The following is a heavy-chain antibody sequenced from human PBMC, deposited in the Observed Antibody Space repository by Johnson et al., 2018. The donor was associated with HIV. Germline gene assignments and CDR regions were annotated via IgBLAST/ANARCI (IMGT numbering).Heavy chain of an antibody. Sequence: VQLVESGGGVVQPGRSLRLSCAASGFTFSSYAMHWVRQAPGKGLEWVSVIYSGGSTYYADSVKGRFTISRDNSKNTLYLQMNSLRAEDTAVYYCASKIVVVPGGVGTFDIWGQGTMVTVSS. CDR3: ASKIVVVPGGVGTFDI. CDR2: IYSGGST. CDR1: GFTFSSYA. D-gene: IGHD3-22*01. J-gene: IGHJ3*02. V-gene: IGHV3-66*01.